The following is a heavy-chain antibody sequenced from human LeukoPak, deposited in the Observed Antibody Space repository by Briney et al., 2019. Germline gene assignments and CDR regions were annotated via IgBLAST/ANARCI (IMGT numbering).Heavy chain of an antibody. Sequence: GGSLRLSCAASGFTFSSYLMHWVRHAPAKGLVWVSRIHTNVTNTNYADSVKGRFTISRDNAKNTLYLQMNSLRAEDTAVYYCAREVSGSSSRYFDYWGQGTLVTVSS. V-gene: IGHV3-74*01. D-gene: IGHD1-26*01. CDR2: IHTNVTNT. CDR3: AREVSGSSSRYFDY. CDR1: GFTFSSYL. J-gene: IGHJ4*02.